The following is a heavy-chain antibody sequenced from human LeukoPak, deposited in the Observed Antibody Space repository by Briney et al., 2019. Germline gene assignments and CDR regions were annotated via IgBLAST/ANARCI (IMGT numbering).Heavy chain of an antibody. CDR3: ARDRDGYNSFDY. CDR1: GFTFSSYW. J-gene: IGHJ4*02. Sequence: GGSLRLSCAASGFTFSSYWMHWVRQAPGKGLMWVSRINSDGSSTTYADSVKGRFTISRDNAKNTLYLQMNSLRAEDTAVYYCARDRDGYNSFDYWGQGTLVTVSS. D-gene: IGHD5-24*01. V-gene: IGHV3-74*01. CDR2: INSDGSST.